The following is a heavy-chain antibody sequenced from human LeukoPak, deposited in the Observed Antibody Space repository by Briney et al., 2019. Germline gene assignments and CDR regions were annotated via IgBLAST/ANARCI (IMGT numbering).Heavy chain of an antibody. CDR3: AKDRDYGFNSGNY. V-gene: IGHV3-23*01. D-gene: IGHD4-23*01. CDR1: GFTFSTYA. J-gene: IGHJ4*02. CDR2: ISSGGDNT. Sequence: GGSLRLSCAASGFTFSTYAMSWVRQAPGKGLEGVSGISSGGDNTYYADSVKGRFTMSRDNSKNTLYVHMNSLRAEDTAVYYCAKDRDYGFNSGNYWGQGTLVTVSS.